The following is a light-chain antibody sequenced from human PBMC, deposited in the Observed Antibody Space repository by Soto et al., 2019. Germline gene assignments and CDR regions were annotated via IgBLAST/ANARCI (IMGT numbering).Light chain of an antibody. CDR1: QSVSSY. CDR2: DAS. Sequence: EIVLTQSPATLSLSPGERATLSCRASQSVSSYLAWYQQKPGQAPRLLIYDASNRATGIPARFSGSGPGTDFTLTTGSLEPEDFAIYYCQQRSNWPPVTFGGGTKVEIK. J-gene: IGKJ4*01. CDR3: QQRSNWPPVT. V-gene: IGKV3-11*01.